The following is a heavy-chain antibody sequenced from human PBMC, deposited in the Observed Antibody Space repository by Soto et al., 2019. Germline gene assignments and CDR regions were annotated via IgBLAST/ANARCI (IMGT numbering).Heavy chain of an antibody. V-gene: IGHV3-7*03. D-gene: IGHD2-21*01. CDR2: IDQYESRK. J-gene: IGHJ4*02. CDR3: ATDILIRDY. CDR1: ELTFSNYW. Sequence: GGSLRLACVDSELTFSNYWMTWVRQTPGKGLEWVANIDQYESRKNYVDSVKGRFIISRDNSRNSVYIQMNSLTADDTGIYYCATDILIRDYWGQGTRVTVSS.